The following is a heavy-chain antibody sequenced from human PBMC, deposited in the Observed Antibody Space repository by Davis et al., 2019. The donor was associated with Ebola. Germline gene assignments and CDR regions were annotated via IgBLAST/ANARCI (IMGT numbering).Heavy chain of an antibody. J-gene: IGHJ4*02. V-gene: IGHV3-9*01. Sequence: SLKISCAASGFNFDDYAMHWVRQAPGKGLEWVSGISWNSGSIGYADSVKGRFTISRDNAKNSLYLQMNSLRGEDTALYYCVKDISRYRIAARPFDYWGQGTLVTVSS. CDR3: VKDISRYRIAARPFDY. CDR2: ISWNSGSI. D-gene: IGHD6-6*01. CDR1: GFNFDDYA.